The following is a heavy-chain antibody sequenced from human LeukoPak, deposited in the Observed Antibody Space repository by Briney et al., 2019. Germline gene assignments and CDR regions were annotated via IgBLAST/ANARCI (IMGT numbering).Heavy chain of an antibody. Sequence: GGSLRLSCAASGFTFSSYAMSWVRQAPGKGLEWVSAISGSGGSTHYADSVKGWFTISRDNSKNTLYLQMNSLRAEDTAVYYCAKDRIAAADYFDYWGQGTLVTVSS. CDR1: GFTFSSYA. D-gene: IGHD6-13*01. V-gene: IGHV3-23*01. CDR3: AKDRIAAADYFDY. CDR2: ISGSGGST. J-gene: IGHJ4*02.